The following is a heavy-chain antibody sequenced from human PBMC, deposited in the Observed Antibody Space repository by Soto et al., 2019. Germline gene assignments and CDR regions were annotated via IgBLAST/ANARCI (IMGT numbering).Heavy chain of an antibody. V-gene: IGHV1-69*13. D-gene: IGHD6-13*01. CDR3: ARDGSSSWYSNWFEP. J-gene: IGHJ5*02. Sequence: SVKVSCKASGYTFTSYYMHWVRQAPGQGLEWMGGIIPIFGTANYAQKFQGRVTITADESTSTAYMELSSLRSEDTAVYYCARDGSSSWYSNWFEPWGQGTLVTVSS. CDR1: GYTFTSYY. CDR2: IIPIFGTA.